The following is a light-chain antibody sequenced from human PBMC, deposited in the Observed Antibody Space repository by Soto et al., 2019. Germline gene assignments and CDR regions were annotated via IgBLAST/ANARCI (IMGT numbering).Light chain of an antibody. CDR3: QQYGNSPPYS. V-gene: IGKV3-20*01. CDR2: GAA. Sequence: ESVLTQSPGTLSLSPGERATLSCRASQSVSRSHLAWYQQKPCQAPRLLIYGAASRATGIADKFSGSGSGTDFTLTISRLEPEDFAVYYCQQYGNSPPYSFGQGTKLEIK. J-gene: IGKJ2*03. CDR1: QSVSRSH.